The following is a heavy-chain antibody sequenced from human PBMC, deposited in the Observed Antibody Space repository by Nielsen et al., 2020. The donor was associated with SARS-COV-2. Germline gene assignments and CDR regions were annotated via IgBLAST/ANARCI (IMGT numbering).Heavy chain of an antibody. CDR2: ISSSSSYI. CDR3: ARAPYSSSLYDY. CDR1: GFTFDDYA. J-gene: IGHJ4*02. Sequence: GESLKISCAASGFTFDDYAMHWVRQAPGKGLEWVSSISSSSSYIYYADSVKGRFTISRDNAKNSLYLQMNSLRAEDTAVYYCARAPYSSSLYDYWGQGTLVTVSS. D-gene: IGHD6-13*01. V-gene: IGHV3-21*01.